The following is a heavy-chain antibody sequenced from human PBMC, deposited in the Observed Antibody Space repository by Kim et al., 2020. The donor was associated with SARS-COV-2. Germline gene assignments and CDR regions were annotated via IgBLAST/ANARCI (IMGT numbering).Heavy chain of an antibody. CDR2: INHSGST. J-gene: IGHJ4*02. CDR1: GGSFSGYY. Sequence: SETLSLTCAVYGGSFSGYYWSWIRQPPGKGLEWIGEINHSGSTNYNPSLKSRVTISVDTSKNQFSLKVRSVTAADTAVYYCAGDDYGGYFDSWGQGSLVTVSP. D-gene: IGHD4-17*01. CDR3: AGDDYGGYFDS. V-gene: IGHV4-34*01.